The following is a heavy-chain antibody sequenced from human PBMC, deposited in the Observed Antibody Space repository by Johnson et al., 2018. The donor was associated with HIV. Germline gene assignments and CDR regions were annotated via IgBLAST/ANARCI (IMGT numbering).Heavy chain of an antibody. J-gene: IGHJ3*02. Sequence: VQLVESGGGVVQPGRSLRLSCAASGFTLSSDWMSWVRQAPGKGLEWVANIKQDGSEQYYVDSVKGRFTISRDNAKNSLYLQMNSMRAEDTAVYYCVCLRVSLSAFDIWGQGTMVTVSS. V-gene: IGHV3-7*01. CDR3: VCLRVSLSAFDI. D-gene: IGHD2-21*01. CDR1: GFTLSSDW. CDR2: IKQDGSEQ.